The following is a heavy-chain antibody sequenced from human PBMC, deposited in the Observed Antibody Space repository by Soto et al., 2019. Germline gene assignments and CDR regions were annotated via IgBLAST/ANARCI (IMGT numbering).Heavy chain of an antibody. V-gene: IGHV3-30*18. CDR2: VSHDGRNT. J-gene: IGHJ4*02. CDR3: AKDGAIAAADYFFDY. CDR1: VFTFSDYA. Sequence: PGGSLRLSCAASVFTFSDYAMHWVRQAPGKGLEWVAVVSHDGRNTHYADSVKGRFTISRDNSKNTVYLQMNSLRGEDTAVYYCAKDGAIAAADYFFDYWGQGSLVTVSS. D-gene: IGHD6-13*01.